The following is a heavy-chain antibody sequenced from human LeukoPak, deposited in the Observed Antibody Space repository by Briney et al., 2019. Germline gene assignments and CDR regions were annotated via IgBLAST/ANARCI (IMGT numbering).Heavy chain of an antibody. D-gene: IGHD6-19*01. Sequence: GGSLRLSCLASGFAFSRYDMHWVRHHIGKGLEWVSGIDTAGDTYYPDSVKGRFTISRENVKNYIYLHMNSLRAGDTAVYFCVRADSSGWPDLDYWGQGTLVTVSS. J-gene: IGHJ4*02. CDR2: IDTAGDT. CDR1: GFAFSRYD. V-gene: IGHV3-13*01. CDR3: VRADSSGWPDLDY.